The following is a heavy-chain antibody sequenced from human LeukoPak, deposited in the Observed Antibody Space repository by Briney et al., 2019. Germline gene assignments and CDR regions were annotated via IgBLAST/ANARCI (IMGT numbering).Heavy chain of an antibody. V-gene: IGHV1-8*01. CDR1: GYTFTSYD. D-gene: IGHD3-16*02. CDR3: ARGAGRYPFYYYYMDV. Sequence: ASVKASCKASGYTFTSYDINWVRQATGQGLEWMGWMNPNSGNTGYAQKFQGRVTMTRNTSISTAYMELSSLRSEDTAVYYCARGAGRYPFYYYYMDVWGKGTMVTVSS. J-gene: IGHJ6*03. CDR2: MNPNSGNT.